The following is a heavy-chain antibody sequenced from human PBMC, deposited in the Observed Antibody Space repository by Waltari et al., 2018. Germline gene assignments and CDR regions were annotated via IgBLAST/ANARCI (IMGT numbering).Heavy chain of an antibody. CDR2: INSDGSST. J-gene: IGHJ4*02. CDR1: GLHFSHYG. CDR3: ARSGYGALDY. V-gene: IGHV3-74*01. D-gene: IGHD5-12*01. Sequence: EVQLVESGGGLVQPGGSLRLSCAASGLHFSHYGMPWVRQAPGKGLVWVSRINSDGSSTSYADSVKGRFTISRDNAKNTLYLQMNSLRAEDTAVYYCARSGYGALDYWGQGTLVTVSS.